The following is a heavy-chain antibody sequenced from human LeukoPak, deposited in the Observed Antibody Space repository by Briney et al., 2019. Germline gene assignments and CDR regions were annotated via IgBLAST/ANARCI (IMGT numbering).Heavy chain of an antibody. CDR1: GFTFDDYA. CDR3: AKALTITTPIDY. J-gene: IGHJ4*02. CDR2: ISWNSGSI. Sequence: PGGSLRLSCAASGFTFDDYAMHWVRQAPGKGLEWVSGISWNSGSIGYADFVKGRFTISRDNAKNSLYLQMNSLRAEDTALYYCAKALTITTPIDYWGQGTLVTVSS. D-gene: IGHD5-12*01. V-gene: IGHV3-9*01.